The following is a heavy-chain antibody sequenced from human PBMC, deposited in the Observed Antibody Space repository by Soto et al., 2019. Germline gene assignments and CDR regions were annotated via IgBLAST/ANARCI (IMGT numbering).Heavy chain of an antibody. J-gene: IGHJ1*01. Sequence: GGSLGLSCAASGFTFSNYWMHWVRQPPGEGLVWVSGINPSGNTTNNADSVKGRFTISRDNSKNTLYLQMNSLRAEDTAVYYCANSLRVLATYFQHWGQGTLVTVSS. CDR3: ANSLRVLATYFQH. CDR1: GFTFSNYW. V-gene: IGHV3-74*01. CDR2: INPSGNTT.